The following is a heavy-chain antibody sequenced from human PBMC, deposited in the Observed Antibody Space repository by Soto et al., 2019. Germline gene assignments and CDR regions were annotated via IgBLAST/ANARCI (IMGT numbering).Heavy chain of an antibody. CDR1: GGSISSGDYY. CDR3: ASISVVHLTAAPDAIDI. D-gene: IGHD1-20*01. CDR2: IYYSGST. J-gene: IGHJ3*02. Sequence: SETLSLTCTVSGGSISSGDYYWSWIRQPPGKGLEWIGYIYYSGSTYYNPSLKSRVTISVDTSKNQFSLKLSSVTAADTAVYYCASISVVHLTAAPDAIDILGQGTMVTVSS. V-gene: IGHV4-30-4*01.